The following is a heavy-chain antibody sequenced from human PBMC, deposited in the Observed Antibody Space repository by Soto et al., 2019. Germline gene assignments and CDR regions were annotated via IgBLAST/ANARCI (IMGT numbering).Heavy chain of an antibody. Sequence: GGSLRLSCAASGFTFSSYAMSWVRQAPGKGLEWVSAISGSGGSTYYADSVKGRFTISRDNSKNTLYLQMNSLRAEDTAVYYCARDGLDYYGLDVWGQGTTVTVSS. CDR1: GFTFSSYA. CDR3: ARDGLDYYGLDV. CDR2: ISGSGGST. V-gene: IGHV3-23*01. J-gene: IGHJ6*02.